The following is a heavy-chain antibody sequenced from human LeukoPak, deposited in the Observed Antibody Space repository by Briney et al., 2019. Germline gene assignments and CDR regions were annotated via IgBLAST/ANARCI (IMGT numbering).Heavy chain of an antibody. Sequence: GGSLRLSCAASGFTFSSCAMSWVRQAPGKGLEWVSTIIDSGNSIYYADSAEGRFTISRDNSKNTLYLQMNSLRAGNTAVYYCAKDPIFSGSYGVFDYWGLGTLVTVSS. J-gene: IGHJ4*02. D-gene: IGHD1-26*01. CDR2: IIDSGNSI. V-gene: IGHV3-23*01. CDR3: AKDPIFSGSYGVFDY. CDR1: GFTFSSCA.